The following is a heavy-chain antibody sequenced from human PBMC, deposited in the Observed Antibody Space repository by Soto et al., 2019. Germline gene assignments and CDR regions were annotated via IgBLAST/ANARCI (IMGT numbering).Heavy chain of an antibody. CDR3: ASPATVPDNGYYYFDY. CDR1: GGTFSSYA. D-gene: IGHD4-17*01. J-gene: IGHJ4*02. V-gene: IGHV1-69*01. Sequence: QVQLVQSGAEVKKPGSSVKVSCKASGGTFSSYAISWVRQAPGQGLEWMGGIIPIFGTANYAQKFQGRVTITADEATSTAYMELSSLRSEDTAVYYCASPATVPDNGYYYFDYWGQGTLVTVSS. CDR2: IIPIFGTA.